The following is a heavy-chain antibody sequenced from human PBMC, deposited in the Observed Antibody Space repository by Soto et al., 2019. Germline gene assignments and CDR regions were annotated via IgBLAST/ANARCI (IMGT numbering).Heavy chain of an antibody. CDR2: ISSNGGIT. V-gene: IGHV3-64D*06. CDR3: VKDALTGDSYNPHFGY. J-gene: IGHJ4*02. D-gene: IGHD6-13*01. CDR1: GFIFSSYA. Sequence: GGSLRLSCSASGFIFSSYAMHWFRQTPGTGLEYVSAISSNGGITYYADSVKGRFTISRDNSKNTLYLQMSSLRAEDAALYYCVKDALTGDSYNPHFGYWGQGTLVTVSS.